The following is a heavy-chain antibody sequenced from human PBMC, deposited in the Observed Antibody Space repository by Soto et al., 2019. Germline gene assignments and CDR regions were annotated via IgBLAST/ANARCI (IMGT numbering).Heavy chain of an antibody. CDR3: AKEQLAMTVVVADYFDS. CDR1: GFTFSTYG. CDR2: ISYDGGSK. J-gene: IGHJ4*02. D-gene: IGHD3-22*01. V-gene: IGHV3-30*18. Sequence: QVQLVESGGGVVQPGKSLRLSCAASGFTFSTYGIHWVRQAPGKGLEWVALISYDGGSKYYGDYVKGRFIISRDNSHHPVSLQMNSLRADDTAVYFCAKEQLAMTVVVADYFDSWGQGTLVTVSS.